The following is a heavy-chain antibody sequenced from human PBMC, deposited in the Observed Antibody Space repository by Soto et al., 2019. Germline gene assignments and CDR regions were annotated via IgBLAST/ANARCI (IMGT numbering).Heavy chain of an antibody. V-gene: IGHV3-48*03. D-gene: IGHD4-17*01. Sequence: GGSLRLSCAASGFAIRDYEMNWVRQAPGKGLEWISYINSGGTSKKCTDSVEGRFTISRDTALNSLYLQMDSLRDEDTAIYYCARDNSGDAFDFWGQGILVTVSS. J-gene: IGHJ4*02. CDR2: INSGGTSK. CDR3: ARDNSGDAFDF. CDR1: GFAIRDYE.